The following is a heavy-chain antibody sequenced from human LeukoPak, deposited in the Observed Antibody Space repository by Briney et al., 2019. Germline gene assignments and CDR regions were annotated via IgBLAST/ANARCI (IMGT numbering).Heavy chain of an antibody. J-gene: IGHJ4*02. CDR3: AREPIYGLNFDY. CDR1: GFTFSSYE. D-gene: IGHD2/OR15-2a*01. Sequence: GGSLRLSCEASGFTFSSYEMNWVRQAPGKGLEWVSYISSSGSYIYYADSVKGRFTISRDNANKSLYLQLNSLRAEDTAVYFCAREPIYGLNFDYWGQGTLVTVSS. V-gene: IGHV3-21*05. CDR2: ISSSGSYI.